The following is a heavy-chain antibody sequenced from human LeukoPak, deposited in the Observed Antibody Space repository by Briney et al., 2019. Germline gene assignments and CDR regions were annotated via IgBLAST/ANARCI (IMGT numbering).Heavy chain of an antibody. CDR3: VTRLCSISACRASSYLSFDI. Sequence: PSETLSLTCTVSGGSISSSSYYWGWIRQPPGRGLEWVANVRQDGGEGHYVDSVKGRFTVSRDNAENSLYLQLNSLRIEDTAVYYCVTRLCSISACRASSYLSFDIWGKGTTVTVSS. CDR1: GGSISSSSYY. D-gene: IGHD3-10*02. V-gene: IGHV3-7*01. CDR2: VRQDGGEG. J-gene: IGHJ6*04.